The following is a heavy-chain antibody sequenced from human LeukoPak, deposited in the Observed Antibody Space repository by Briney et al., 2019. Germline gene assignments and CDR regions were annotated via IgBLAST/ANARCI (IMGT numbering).Heavy chain of an antibody. J-gene: IGHJ4*02. CDR1: GFTFSSYA. Sequence: GGSLRLSCAASGFTFSSYAMSWVRQAPGKGLEWVSAISGSGGSTYYADSVKGRFTISRDNSKNTLCLQMNSLRAEDTAVYYCATSGYDEYYFDYWGQGTLVTVSS. CDR3: ATSGYDEYYFDY. V-gene: IGHV3-23*01. CDR2: ISGSGGST. D-gene: IGHD5-12*01.